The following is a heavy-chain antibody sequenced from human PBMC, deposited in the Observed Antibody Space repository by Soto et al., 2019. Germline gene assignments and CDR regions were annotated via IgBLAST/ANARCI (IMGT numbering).Heavy chain of an antibody. J-gene: IGHJ6*02. CDR2: IYSGGST. V-gene: IGHV3-53*01. D-gene: IGHD4-4*01. CDR1: GFTVSSNY. CDR3: ARPSMWSNLDNGYYYGMDV. Sequence: GGSLRLSCAASGFTVSSNYMSWVRQAPGKGLEWVSVIYSGGSTYYADSVKGRFTISRDNSKNTLYLQMNSLRAEDTAVYYCARPSMWSNLDNGYYYGMDVWGQGTTVTFSS.